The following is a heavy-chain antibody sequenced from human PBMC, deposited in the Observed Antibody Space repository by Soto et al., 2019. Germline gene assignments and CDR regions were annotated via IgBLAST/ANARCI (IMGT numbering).Heavy chain of an antibody. V-gene: IGHV3-23*01. CDR3: ANGPKVVGPPRVFDY. CDR1: GFTFSSYA. D-gene: IGHD3-22*01. J-gene: IGHJ4*02. CDR2: ISGSGGST. Sequence: EVQLLESGGGLVQPGGSLRLSCAASGFTFSSYAMSWVRQAPGKGLEWVSAISGSGGSTYDADSVKGRFTISRDNSKNTLYLQMHSLRAVDTAVYYCANGPKVVGPPRVFDYWGQGTMVTVSS.